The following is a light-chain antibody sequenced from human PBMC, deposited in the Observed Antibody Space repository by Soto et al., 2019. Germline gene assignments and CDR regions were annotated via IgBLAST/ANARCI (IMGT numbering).Light chain of an antibody. J-gene: IGKJ2*01. V-gene: IGKV3-20*01. Sequence: EIVLTQSPGTLSLSPGERATLSCRASQSVSSTYLAWYQQKPGQAPRLLIYDASSRAAGIPDRFSGSGSGTDFTLTISRLEPEDFAVYYCQQYANSPYTFGQGTKLEI. CDR3: QQYANSPYT. CDR1: QSVSSTY. CDR2: DAS.